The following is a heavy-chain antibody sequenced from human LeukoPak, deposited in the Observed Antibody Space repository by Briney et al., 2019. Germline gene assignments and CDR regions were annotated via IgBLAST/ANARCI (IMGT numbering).Heavy chain of an antibody. V-gene: IGHV4-39*07. Sequence: SESLSLTCNVSGGSIASSTYYWGWIRQPPGQGLEWIGTISCSGSTSYTPSLKCRVTISVDTYKMHFSLKLPSVTDTDTAVYSCARSGGYAYNVIFPLFVPWVQAGLV. CDR3: ARSGGYAYNVIFPLFVP. CDR2: ISCSGST. J-gene: IGHJ5*02. CDR1: GGSIASSTYY. D-gene: IGHD5-24*01.